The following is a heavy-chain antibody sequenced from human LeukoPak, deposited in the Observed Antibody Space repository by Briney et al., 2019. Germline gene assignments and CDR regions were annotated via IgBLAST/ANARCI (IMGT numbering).Heavy chain of an antibody. Sequence: GASVKVSCKASGGTFSSYAISWVRQAPGQGLEWMGRIIPILGIANYAQKFQGRVTITADKSTSTAYMELSSLRSEDTAVYYCARGYYYDSSLDYWGQGTLVTVPS. CDR1: GGTFSSYA. V-gene: IGHV1-69*04. J-gene: IGHJ4*02. CDR3: ARGYYYDSSLDY. CDR2: IIPILGIA. D-gene: IGHD3-22*01.